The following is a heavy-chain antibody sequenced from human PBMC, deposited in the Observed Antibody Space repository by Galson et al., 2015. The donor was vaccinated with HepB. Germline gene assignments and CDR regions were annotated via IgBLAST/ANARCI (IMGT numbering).Heavy chain of an antibody. CDR1: GFIFRSYG. Sequence: SLRLSCAASGFIFRSYGMHWVRQRPGKGLEWVALIWYDGTFKEYGDAVKGRFTISRDNSKNTLFLEMNNLRAEDTAVYYCTRDQQQWLASEFWGQGTLVTVSP. CDR3: TRDQQQWLASEF. J-gene: IGHJ4*02. D-gene: IGHD6-19*01. CDR2: IWYDGTFK. V-gene: IGHV3-33*01.